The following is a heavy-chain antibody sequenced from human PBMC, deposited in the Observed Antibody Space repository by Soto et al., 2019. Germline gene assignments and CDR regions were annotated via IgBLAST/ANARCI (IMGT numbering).Heavy chain of an antibody. CDR2: IYYSGST. CDR3: ARERGTVGDFDY. J-gene: IGHJ4*02. Sequence: SETLSLTCTVSGDSISSYYWSWIRQPPGKGLEWIGYIYYSGSTNYNPSLKSRVTISVDTSKNQFSLKLSSVTAADTAVYYRARERGTVGDFDYCGQGNLVTVSS. CDR1: GDSISSYY. V-gene: IGHV4-59*01. D-gene: IGHD3-16*01.